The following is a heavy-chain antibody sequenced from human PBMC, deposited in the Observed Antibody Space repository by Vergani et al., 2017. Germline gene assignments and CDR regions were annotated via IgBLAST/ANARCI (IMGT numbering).Heavy chain of an antibody. V-gene: IGHV1-69*01. J-gene: IGHJ5*02. CDR1: GGTFSSYA. CDR3: ARDLVVVAARGGYGGKGAGGWVDP. D-gene: IGHD2-15*01. Sequence: QVQLVQSGAEVKKPGSSVKFPCKAPGGTFSSYAISWVRQAPGQGLEWMGGIIPIFGTANYAQKFQGRVTITADESTSTAYMELSSLRSEDTAVYYCARDLVVVAARGGYGGKGAGGWVDPWGQGTLVTVSS. CDR2: IIPIFGTA.